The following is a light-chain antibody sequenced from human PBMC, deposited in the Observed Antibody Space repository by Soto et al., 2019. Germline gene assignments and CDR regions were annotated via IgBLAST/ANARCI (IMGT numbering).Light chain of an antibody. Sequence: DIHVTQSPSSLSASVGDRVTLTCRTSQHVATYLNWYQQKSGRAPTLLIYSSSCLQPGVSPSFSGSGSGTDFTLLISSLQSEDFAPYFCQQTYSVPQTFGQGTTV. J-gene: IGKJ1*01. CDR1: QHVATY. CDR2: SSS. V-gene: IGKV1-39*01. CDR3: QQTYSVPQT.